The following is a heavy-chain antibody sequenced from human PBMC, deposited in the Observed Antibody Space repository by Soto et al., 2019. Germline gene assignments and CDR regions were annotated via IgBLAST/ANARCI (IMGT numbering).Heavy chain of an antibody. J-gene: IGHJ4*02. CDR2: VYYSGTT. D-gene: IGHD4-17*01. CDR1: GGSVSNRTYY. CDR3: ARTTAVPNTLRSRYYFDY. Sequence: QVQLQESGPGLLKPSETLSLTCSVSGGSVSNRTYYWSWIRQPPGKRLEWIGYVYYSGTTNYNPSLKSRVSISVDTSKNQFSLSLSSVTAADTALYYCARTTAVPNTLRSRYYFDYWGQGTLVTVSS. V-gene: IGHV4-61*01.